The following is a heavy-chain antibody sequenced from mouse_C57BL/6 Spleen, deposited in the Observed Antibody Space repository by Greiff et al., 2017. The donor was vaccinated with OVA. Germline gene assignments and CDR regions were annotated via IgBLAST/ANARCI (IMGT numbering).Heavy chain of an antibody. CDR1: GFTFSSYT. D-gene: IGHD2-1*01. Sequence: EVHLVESGGGLVKPGGSLKLSCAASGFTFSSYTMSWVRQTPEKRLEWVATISGGGGNTYYPDSVKGRFTISRDNAKNTLYLQMSSLRSEDTALYYCARLIYSYAMDYWGQGTSVTVSS. CDR2: ISGGGGNT. J-gene: IGHJ4*01. CDR3: ARLIYSYAMDY. V-gene: IGHV5-9*01.